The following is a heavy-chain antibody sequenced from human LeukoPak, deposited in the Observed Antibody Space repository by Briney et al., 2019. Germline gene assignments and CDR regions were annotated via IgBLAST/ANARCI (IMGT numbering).Heavy chain of an antibody. J-gene: IGHJ5*01. CDR1: GYTFSGYS. V-gene: IGHV1-2*05. D-gene: IGHD1-20*01. CDR3: ARDASNWSAFDS. CDR2: INPNSGVT. Sequence: ASVKVSCKASGYTFSGYSMHWVRQAPGQGLEWMGRINPNSGVTYYAQKFQGRVTMTSDTSITTAYMELSSLTSDDTGTYYCARDASNWSAFDSWGQGTLVIVSS.